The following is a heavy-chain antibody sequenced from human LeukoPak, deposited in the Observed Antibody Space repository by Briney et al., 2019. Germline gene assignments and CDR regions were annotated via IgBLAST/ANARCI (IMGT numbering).Heavy chain of an antibody. J-gene: IGHJ3*02. D-gene: IGHD2-15*01. CDR2: IIPILGIA. CDR1: GGTFNSYT. Sequence: GASVKVSCKASGGTFNSYTISWVRQAPGQGLEWMGRIIPILGIANYAQKFQGRVTITADKSTSTAYMELRSLRSEDTAVYYCASRDIVVVVAATNTFNIWGQGTMVTVSS. CDR3: ASRDIVVVVAATNTFNI. V-gene: IGHV1-69*02.